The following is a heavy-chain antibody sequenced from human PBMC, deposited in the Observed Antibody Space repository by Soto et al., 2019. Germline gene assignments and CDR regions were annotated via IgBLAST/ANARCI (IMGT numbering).Heavy chain of an antibody. Sequence: EVQLVESGGGLVKPGGSQRLSCAASGFTFRRYGMNWLRQAPGKGLEWVASISSSTSYVYYADSVKGRFSTSRDNAKNILYLEMYALRTEDTAVYYCARDPSEGRVGNWFESWGQGTLVTVSS. CDR1: GFTFRRYG. J-gene: IGHJ5*01. V-gene: IGHV3-21*06. CDR3: ARDPSEGRVGNWFES. D-gene: IGHD2-2*01. CDR2: ISSSTSYV.